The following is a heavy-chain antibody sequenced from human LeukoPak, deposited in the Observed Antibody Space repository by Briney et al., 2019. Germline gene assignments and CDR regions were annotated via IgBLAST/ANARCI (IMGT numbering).Heavy chain of an antibody. CDR2: INSDGTST. J-gene: IGHJ4*02. V-gene: IGHV3-74*01. Sequence: GGSLRLSCAASGFTFSSYWMHWVRQAPGKGLVWVSRINSDGTSTSYADSVEGRFTISRDNAKNTLYLQVNSLRAEDTAVYYCARRGSYGDYSVYWGQGTLVTVSS. D-gene: IGHD4-17*01. CDR3: ARRGSYGDYSVY. CDR1: GFTFSSYW.